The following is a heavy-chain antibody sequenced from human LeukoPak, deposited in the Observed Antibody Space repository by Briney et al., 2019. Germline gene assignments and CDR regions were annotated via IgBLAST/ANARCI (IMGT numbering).Heavy chain of an antibody. CDR3: AKKTPGTHPFDC. Sequence: GGSLRLSCAASGFTFSSSAMNWVRQAPGKGLEWVSASGTDGDTYYAASVEGRFTISRDNSKNTLYLQMTSLRAEDTAVYYCAKKTPGTHPFDCWGQGTLVTVSS. CDR1: GFTFSSSA. J-gene: IGHJ4*02. CDR2: SGTDGDT. V-gene: IGHV3-23*01. D-gene: IGHD6-13*01.